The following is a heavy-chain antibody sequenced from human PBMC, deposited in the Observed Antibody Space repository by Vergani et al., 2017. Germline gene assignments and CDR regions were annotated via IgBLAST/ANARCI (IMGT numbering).Heavy chain of an antibody. D-gene: IGHD3-10*01. CDR1: GGSISSGDYY. V-gene: IGHV4-30-4*01. CDR3: ARMGQYYGSGSSGLDY. J-gene: IGHJ4*02. Sequence: QVQLQESGPGLVKPSQTLSLTCTVSGGSISSGDYYWSWIRQPPGKGLEWIGYIYYSGSTYYNPSLKSRVTISVDTSKNQFSLKLSSVTAADTAVYYCARMGQYYGSGSSGLDYWGQGTLVTVSS. CDR2: IYYSGST.